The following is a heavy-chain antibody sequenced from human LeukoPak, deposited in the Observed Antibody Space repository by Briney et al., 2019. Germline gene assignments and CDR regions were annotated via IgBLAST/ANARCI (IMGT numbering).Heavy chain of an antibody. Sequence: SETLSFNCAVSGGSISSSNWWSWVRQPPGKGLEWIGEIYHSGSTNYNPSLKGRVTVSVCKSKNQLSLKLSSVTAADTAVYYCARKYSSGWYRGNYFDYWGQGTLVTVSS. CDR2: IYHSGST. CDR3: ARKYSSGWYRGNYFDY. J-gene: IGHJ4*02. V-gene: IGHV4-4*02. CDR1: GGSISSSNW. D-gene: IGHD6-19*01.